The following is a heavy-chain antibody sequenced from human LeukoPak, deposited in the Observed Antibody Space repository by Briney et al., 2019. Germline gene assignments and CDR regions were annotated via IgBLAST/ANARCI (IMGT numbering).Heavy chain of an antibody. J-gene: IGHJ4*02. V-gene: IGHV3-21*01. D-gene: IGHD3-3*01. CDR1: GFTFSSYS. CDR2: ISSSSSYI. Sequence: GGSLRLSCAASGFTFSSYSMNWVRQAPGKGLEWVSSISSSSSYIYYADSVRGRYTISRDNAKNSLYLQMNGLRAEDTAVYYCARDFDDTYYDFWSGYYTFDYWGQGTLVTVSS. CDR3: ARDFDDTYYDFWSGYYTFDY.